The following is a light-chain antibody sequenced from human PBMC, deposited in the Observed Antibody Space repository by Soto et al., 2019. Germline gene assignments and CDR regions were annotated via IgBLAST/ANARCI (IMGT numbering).Light chain of an antibody. V-gene: IGKV1-39*01. J-gene: IGKJ5*01. CDR1: QNINRY. CDR3: HQSFTVPIT. Sequence: DIQMTQSPSSLSASVGDRVTITCRASQNINRYVSWFQQKPGKAPNLLIFGASNLQTGVPLRFSGSGSGTEFTLTITNLQPEDFVTYYCHQSFTVPITFGQGTRLDIK. CDR2: GAS.